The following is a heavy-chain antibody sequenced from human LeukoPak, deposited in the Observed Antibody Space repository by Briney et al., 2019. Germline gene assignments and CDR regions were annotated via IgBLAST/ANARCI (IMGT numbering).Heavy chain of an antibody. D-gene: IGHD6-13*01. J-gene: IGHJ4*02. CDR3: VRSLIAAAVDYFDY. CDR1: GGTFSSYA. V-gene: IGHV1-69*13. CDR2: IIPIFGTA. Sequence: ASVKVSCKASGGTFSSYAISWVRQAPGQGLEWMGGIIPIFGTANYAQKFQGRVTITADESTSTAYMELSSLRSEDTAVYYCVRSLIAAAVDYFDYWGQGTLVTVSS.